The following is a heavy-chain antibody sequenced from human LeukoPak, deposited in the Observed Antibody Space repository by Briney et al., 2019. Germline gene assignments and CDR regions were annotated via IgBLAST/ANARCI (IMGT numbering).Heavy chain of an antibody. CDR3: ARMIGLGEVSPYFDY. J-gene: IGHJ4*02. CDR2: IYPRDSDI. Sequence: GGSLQISGQGSGSSFSTYWSAGARQLPGKGLEGMGIIYPRDSDIRYSPPFQGQVTISADKSISTAYLQWNSLKASDTAMYYCARMIGLGEVSPYFDYWGQGSLVTVSS. D-gene: IGHD3-16*02. V-gene: IGHV5-51*01. CDR1: GSSFSTYW.